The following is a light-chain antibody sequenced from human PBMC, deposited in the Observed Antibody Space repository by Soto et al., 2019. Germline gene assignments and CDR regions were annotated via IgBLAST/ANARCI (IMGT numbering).Light chain of an antibody. Sequence: QSVLTQPPSLSGAPGQRVPISCTGISSNIGAGYDVHWYQQLPGTAPKLLIYGNSNRPSGVPDRFSGSKSGTSASLAITGLRAEDEADYYCQSYDSSLSGWVFGGGTKLTVL. CDR1: SSNIGAGYD. CDR2: GNS. V-gene: IGLV1-40*01. CDR3: QSYDSSLSGWV. J-gene: IGLJ3*02.